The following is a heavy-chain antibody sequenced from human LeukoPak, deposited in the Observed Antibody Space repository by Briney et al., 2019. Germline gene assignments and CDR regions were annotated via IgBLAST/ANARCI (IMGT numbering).Heavy chain of an antibody. D-gene: IGHD6-6*01. CDR3: ARQSSIAAHKGLDY. J-gene: IGHJ4*02. Sequence: SETLSLTCTVSGGSISSSSYYWDWFRQPPGKGLEWIGSIYYSGSTYYNPSLKSRVTISVDTSKNQFSLKLSSVTAADTAVYYCARQSSIAAHKGLDYWGQGTLVTVSS. V-gene: IGHV4-39*01. CDR1: GGSISSSSYY. CDR2: IYYSGST.